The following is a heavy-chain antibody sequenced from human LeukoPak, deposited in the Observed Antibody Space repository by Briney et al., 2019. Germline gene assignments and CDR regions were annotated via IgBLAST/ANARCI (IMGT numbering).Heavy chain of an antibody. Sequence: PSETLSLTCTVSGGSISSSSYYWGWIRQPPGKGLGWIGSIYYSGSTYYNPSLKSRVTISVDTSKNQFSLKLSSVTAADTAVYYCARHLIQLWDHNWFDPWGQGTLVTVSS. CDR3: ARHLIQLWDHNWFDP. CDR1: GGSISSSSYY. D-gene: IGHD5-18*01. V-gene: IGHV4-39*01. CDR2: IYYSGST. J-gene: IGHJ5*02.